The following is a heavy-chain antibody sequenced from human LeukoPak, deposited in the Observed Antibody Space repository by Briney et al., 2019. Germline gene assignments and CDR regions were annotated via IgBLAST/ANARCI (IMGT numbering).Heavy chain of an antibody. D-gene: IGHD3-22*01. Sequence: SETLSLTCTVSGYSISSGYYWSWIRQPPGKGLEWIGEINHSGSTNYNPSLKSRVTISVDTSKNQFSLKLSSVTAADTAVYYCARVPYYDSSPPIWGQGTMVTVSS. J-gene: IGHJ3*02. CDR3: ARVPYYDSSPPI. CDR2: INHSGST. CDR1: GYSISSGYY. V-gene: IGHV4-38-2*02.